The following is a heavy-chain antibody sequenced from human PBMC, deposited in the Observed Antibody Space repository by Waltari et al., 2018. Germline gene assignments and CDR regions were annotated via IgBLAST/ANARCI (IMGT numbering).Heavy chain of an antibody. CDR2: IRSKAYGGTT. CDR3: TRVGIVGATFDY. CDR1: GFTFGDYA. J-gene: IGHJ4*02. D-gene: IGHD1-26*01. Sequence: ASGFTFGDYAMSWVRQAPGKGLEWVGFIRSKAYGGTTEDAASVKGRFTISRDDSKSIAYLQMNSLKTEDTAVYYCTRVGIVGATFDYWGQGTLVTVSS. V-gene: IGHV3-49*04.